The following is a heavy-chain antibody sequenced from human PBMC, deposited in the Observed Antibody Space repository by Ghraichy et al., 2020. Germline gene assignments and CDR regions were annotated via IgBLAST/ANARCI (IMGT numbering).Heavy chain of an antibody. Sequence: SETLSLTCTVSGGSISSSHDYWGWIRQPPGKGLEWIGSVLYSGSTNYSPSLKSRVTISVDTSKNHFSLNLTCVTAADTAVYYCARHSTGWYDWFDPWGQGTLVTVSS. CDR2: VLYSGST. CDR1: GGSISSSHDY. CDR3: ARHSTGWYDWFDP. D-gene: IGHD6-19*01. J-gene: IGHJ5*02. V-gene: IGHV4-39*01.